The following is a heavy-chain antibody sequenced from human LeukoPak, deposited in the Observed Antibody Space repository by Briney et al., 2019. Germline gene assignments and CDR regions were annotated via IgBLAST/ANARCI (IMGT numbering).Heavy chain of an antibody. J-gene: IGHJ3*02. CDR3: AWSGGYSYGQGAFDI. Sequence: SETLSLTCTVSGGSISSSSYYWGWIRQPPGKGLEWIGSIYYSGSTYYNPSLKSRVTISVDTSKNQFSLKLSSVTAADTAVYYCAWSGGYSYGQGAFDIWGQGTMVTVSS. CDR1: GGSISSSSYY. V-gene: IGHV4-39*07. CDR2: IYYSGST. D-gene: IGHD5-18*01.